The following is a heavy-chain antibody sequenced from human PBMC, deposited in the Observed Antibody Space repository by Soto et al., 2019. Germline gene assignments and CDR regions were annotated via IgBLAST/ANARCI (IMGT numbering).Heavy chain of an antibody. Sequence: QVQLVQSGAEVKKPGSSVKVSCKASGGTFSSYAISWVRQAPGQGLEWMGGIIPIFGTANYAQKFQGRVTIPADKPTSTGNMELGSVISEDMAVFYCGKDQRNCRPSRHNWFDPWGQGTLVTVSS. CDR1: GGTFSSYA. V-gene: IGHV1-69*06. CDR2: IIPIFGTA. J-gene: IGHJ5*02. CDR3: GKDQRNCRPSRHNWFDP. D-gene: IGHD1-7*01.